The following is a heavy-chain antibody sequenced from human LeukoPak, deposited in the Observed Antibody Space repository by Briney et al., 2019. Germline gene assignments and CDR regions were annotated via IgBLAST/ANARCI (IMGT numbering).Heavy chain of an antibody. J-gene: IGHJ5*02. CDR1: GGSISSGSYY. CDR3: ARDGWNYDNWFDP. D-gene: IGHD1-7*01. V-gene: IGHV4-61*02. Sequence: SQTLSLTCTVSGGSISSGSYYWSWIRQPAGKGLEWIGRIYTSGSTNYNPFLKSRVTISVDTSKNQFSLKLSSVTAADTAVYYCARDGWNYDNWFDPWGQGTLVTVSS. CDR2: IYTSGST.